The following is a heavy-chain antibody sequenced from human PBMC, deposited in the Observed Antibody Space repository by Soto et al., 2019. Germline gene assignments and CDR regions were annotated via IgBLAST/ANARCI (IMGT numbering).Heavy chain of an antibody. CDR3: ARVRSWYYFDY. D-gene: IGHD6-13*01. J-gene: IGHJ4*02. CDR1: GYTFTSYA. CDR2: ISAYNGDT. V-gene: IGHV1-18*01. Sequence: GASVKVSCKASGYTFTSYAISWVRQAPGQGLEWMGWISAYNGDTKYAQKFQGRVTMTTDTSTSTAYMELTSLRSDDTAVYYCARVRSWYYFDYWGLGTLVTVSS.